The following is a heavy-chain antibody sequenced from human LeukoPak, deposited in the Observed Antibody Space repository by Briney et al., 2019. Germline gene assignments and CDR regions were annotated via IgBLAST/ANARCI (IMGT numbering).Heavy chain of an antibody. CDR1: GGSFSGYY. Sequence: RPSETLSLTCAVYGGSFSGYYWSRIRQPPGKGLEWIGEINHSGSTNYNPSLKSRVTISVDTSKNQFSLKLSSVTAAETAVYYCASSYWGLDWYYMEVWGKGNTVPVSS. CDR2: INHSGST. J-gene: IGHJ6*03. D-gene: IGHD3-9*01. CDR3: ASSYWGLDWYYMEV. V-gene: IGHV4-34*01.